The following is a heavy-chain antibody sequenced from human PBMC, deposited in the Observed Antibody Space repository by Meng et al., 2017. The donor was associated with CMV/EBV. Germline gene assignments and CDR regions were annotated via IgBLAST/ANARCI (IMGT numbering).Heavy chain of an antibody. Sequence: TFSSYSISCVRQAPRQGLEWMGGIIHIFGTANYAQKFQGRVTITTDESTSTAYMELSSLRSEDTAVYYCARVAYYDILTGYDNWFDPWGQGTLVTVSS. V-gene: IGHV1-69*05. CDR2: IIHIFGTA. CDR1: TFSSYS. D-gene: IGHD3-9*01. J-gene: IGHJ5*02. CDR3: ARVAYYDILTGYDNWFDP.